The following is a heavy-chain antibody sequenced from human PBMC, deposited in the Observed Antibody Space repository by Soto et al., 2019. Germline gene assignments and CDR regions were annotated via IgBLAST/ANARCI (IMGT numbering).Heavy chain of an antibody. Sequence: PSETLSLTCTVSGGSISSSVYYWGWIRQPPGRGLEWIGIIDYSGATYYNPSLKSRLTMSVDTSKNHFSLNLNSMTAADTAVYYCARRTGSSTYYFDYWGQGTLVTSPQ. CDR2: IDYSGAT. D-gene: IGHD6-6*01. CDR1: GGSISSSVYY. J-gene: IGHJ4*02. CDR3: ARRTGSSTYYFDY. V-gene: IGHV4-39*02.